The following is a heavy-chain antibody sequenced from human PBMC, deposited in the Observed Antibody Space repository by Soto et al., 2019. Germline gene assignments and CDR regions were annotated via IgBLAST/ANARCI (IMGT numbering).Heavy chain of an antibody. CDR1: GFTFSSYA. D-gene: IGHD6-13*01. J-gene: IGHJ4*02. V-gene: IGHV3-23*01. CDR3: ANSGSFSSSWNYLNY. CDR2: ISGSGGST. Sequence: GGSLRLSCAASGFTFSSYAMSWVRQAPGKGLEWVSAISGSGGSTYYADSVKGRFTISRDNSKNTLYLQMNSLRAEDTSVSYCANSGSFSSSWNYLNYWGQGTLVTVSS.